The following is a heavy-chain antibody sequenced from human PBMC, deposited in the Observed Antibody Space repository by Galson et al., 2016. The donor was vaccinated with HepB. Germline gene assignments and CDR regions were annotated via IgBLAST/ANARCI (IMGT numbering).Heavy chain of an antibody. CDR3: ARVISDPASYYADN. Sequence: ETLSLTCTISGGSISTYYWSWVRQSPGKGLDLIGFIHYTGGTNYNPSLKSRVTMSVDTSKNQFSLNLRSLTAADTGMYYCARVISDPASYYADNWGQGTLVIVSS. CDR1: GGSISTYY. V-gene: IGHV4-59*01. J-gene: IGHJ4*02. CDR2: IHYTGGT. D-gene: IGHD3-10*01.